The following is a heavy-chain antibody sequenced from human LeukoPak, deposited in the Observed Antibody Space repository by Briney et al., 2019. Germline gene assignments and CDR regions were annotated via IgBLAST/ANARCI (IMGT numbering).Heavy chain of an antibody. CDR1: GFTFSSYE. V-gene: IGHV3-48*03. CDR3: ARATQDYGDYGGAFDI. Sequence: GRSLRLSCAASGFTFSSYEMNWVRQAPGKGLEWVSYISSSGSTIYYADSVKGRFTISRDNAKNSLYLQMNSLRAEDTAVYYCARATQDYGDYGGAFDIWGQGTMVTVSS. CDR2: ISSSGSTI. J-gene: IGHJ3*02. D-gene: IGHD4-17*01.